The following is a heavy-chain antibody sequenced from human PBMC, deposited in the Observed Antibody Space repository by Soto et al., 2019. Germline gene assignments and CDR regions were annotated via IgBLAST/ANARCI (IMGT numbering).Heavy chain of an antibody. CDR2: IRSKANSYAT. CDR3: TSLPGFVGFDY. D-gene: IGHD3-16*02. J-gene: IGHJ4*02. CDR1: GFTFSGSA. V-gene: IGHV3-73*01. Sequence: GRSLRLSCAASGFTFSGSAMHWVRQASGKGLEWVGRIRSKANSYATAHAASVKGRFTISRDDSKNTAYLQMNSLKTEDTAVYYCTSLPGFVGFDYWGQGTLVTVSS.